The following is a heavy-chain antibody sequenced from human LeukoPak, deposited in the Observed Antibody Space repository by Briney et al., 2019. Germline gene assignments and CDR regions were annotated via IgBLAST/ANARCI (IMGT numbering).Heavy chain of an antibody. D-gene: IGHD3-16*02. V-gene: IGHV3-7*01. CDR1: GFTFSSYW. CDR2: IKQDGSEK. Sequence: GGSLRLSCAASGFTFSSYWMSWVRQAPGKGLEWVANIKQDGSEKYYVDSVKGRFTISRDNAKNSLYLQMNSLRAEDTAVYYCARGVLYDYVWGSYPDYWGQGTLVTVSS. CDR3: ARGVLYDYVWGSYPDY. J-gene: IGHJ4*02.